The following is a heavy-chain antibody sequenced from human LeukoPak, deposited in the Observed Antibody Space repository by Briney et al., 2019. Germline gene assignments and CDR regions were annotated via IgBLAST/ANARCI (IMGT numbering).Heavy chain of an antibody. J-gene: IGHJ4*02. CDR1: GGSFSGYY. Sequence: SETLSLTCAVYGGSFSGYYWSWIRQPPGKGLEWVGEINHSGSTNYNPSLKSRVTISVDTSKNQFSLKLSSVTAADTAVYYCARGRDYYDSSGLFDYWGQGTLVTASS. D-gene: IGHD3-22*01. CDR3: ARGRDYYDSSGLFDY. V-gene: IGHV4-34*01. CDR2: INHSGST.